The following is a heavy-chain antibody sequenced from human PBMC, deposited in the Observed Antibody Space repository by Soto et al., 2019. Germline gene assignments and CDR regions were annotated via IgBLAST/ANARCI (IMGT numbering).Heavy chain of an antibody. D-gene: IGHD3-10*01. V-gene: IGHV3-48*03. J-gene: IGHJ4*02. Sequence: PGGSLRLSCAASGFTFSSYEMNWVRQAPGKGLEWVSYISSSGSTIYYADSVKGRFTISRDNAKNSLYLQMNSLRAEDTAVYYCARGRRKQLWFGFDYWGQGTLVTVSS. CDR2: ISSSGSTI. CDR1: GFTFSSYE. CDR3: ARGRRKQLWFGFDY.